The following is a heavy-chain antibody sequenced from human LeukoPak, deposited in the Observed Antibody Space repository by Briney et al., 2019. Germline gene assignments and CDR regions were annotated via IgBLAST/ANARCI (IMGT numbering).Heavy chain of an antibody. CDR3: AKIPPGYCSAGSCYLDY. V-gene: IGHV1-18*01. CDR1: GYTFTSYG. Sequence: ASVKVSCKASGYTFTSYGISWVRQAPGQGLEWMGWISAYNGNTNYAQKLQGRVTMTTDTSTSTAYMELRSLRSDDTAVYYCAKIPPGYCSAGSCYLDYWGQGTLVTVSS. CDR2: ISAYNGNT. D-gene: IGHD2-15*01. J-gene: IGHJ4*02.